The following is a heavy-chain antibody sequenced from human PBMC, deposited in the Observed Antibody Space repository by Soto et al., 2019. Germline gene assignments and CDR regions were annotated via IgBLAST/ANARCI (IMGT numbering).Heavy chain of an antibody. CDR2: IYPSRST. Sequence: PSETLSLTCAVSGYSISSGGYSWSWIRQPPGKGLEWFGYIYPSRSTYYNPSLKSRVTISVDRSKNQFSLKLSSVTAADTAVYYCARGQVVAAQHWGQGTLVTVSS. D-gene: IGHD2-15*01. J-gene: IGHJ4*02. CDR1: GYSISSGGYS. CDR3: ARGQVVAAQH. V-gene: IGHV4-30-2*01.